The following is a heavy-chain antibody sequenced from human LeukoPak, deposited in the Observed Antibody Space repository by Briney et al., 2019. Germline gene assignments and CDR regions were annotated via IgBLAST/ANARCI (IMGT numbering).Heavy chain of an antibody. J-gene: IGHJ5*02. Sequence: GASVKVSCKASGYTFTGYYMHWVRQAPGQGLEWMGWINPNSGGTNYAQKVQGRVIMTRDTSTSTVYMELSSLRSEDTAVYYCARSVYTRIAVTEGATNWFDPWGQGTLVTVSS. CDR1: GYTFTGYY. CDR3: ARSVYTRIAVTEGATNWFDP. D-gene: IGHD6-19*01. CDR2: INPNSGGT. V-gene: IGHV1-2*02.